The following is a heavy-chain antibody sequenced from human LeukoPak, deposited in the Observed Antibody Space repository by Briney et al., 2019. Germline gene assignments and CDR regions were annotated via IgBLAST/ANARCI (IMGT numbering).Heavy chain of an antibody. CDR2: INHSGST. Sequence: SETLSLTCAVYGGSFSGYYWSWIRQPPGKGLEWIGEINHSGSTSYNPSLKSRVTISVDTSKNQFSLKLSSVTAADTAVYYCARPRIVGARNFDYWGQGTLVTVSS. CDR1: GGSFSGYY. J-gene: IGHJ4*02. V-gene: IGHV4-34*01. D-gene: IGHD1-26*01. CDR3: ARPRIVGARNFDY.